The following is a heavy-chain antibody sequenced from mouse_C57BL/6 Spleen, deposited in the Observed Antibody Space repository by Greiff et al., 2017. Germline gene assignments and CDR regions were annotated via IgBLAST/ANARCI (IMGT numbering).Heavy chain of an antibody. CDR1: GYSFTDYG. J-gene: IGHJ3*01. CDR2: ISPNCGTT. V-gene: IGHV1-39*01. Sequence: VQLQQSGPDLVKPGASVKISCKASGYSFTDYGMSWVKQSNGKSLEWIGVISPNCGTTSYKQKFKGRVTLTVDQSSSTAYMQLNSLTSEDSAVYYCARGRSTRFAYWGQGTLVTVSA. CDR3: ARGRSTRFAY.